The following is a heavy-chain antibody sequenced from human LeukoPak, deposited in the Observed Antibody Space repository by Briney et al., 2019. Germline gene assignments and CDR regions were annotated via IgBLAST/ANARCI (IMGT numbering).Heavy chain of an antibody. CDR1: GYTFTGYY. D-gene: IGHD6-13*01. CDR2: INPNSGGT. CDR3: ARRVTAAAGTWFDY. V-gene: IGHV1-2*02. J-gene: IGHJ4*02. Sequence: ASVKVSCKASGYTFTGYYMHWVRQAPGQGLEWMGWINPNSGGTNYAQKFQGRVTMTRDTSISTAYMELSRLRSDDTAVYYCARRVTAAAGTWFDYWGQGTLVTVSS.